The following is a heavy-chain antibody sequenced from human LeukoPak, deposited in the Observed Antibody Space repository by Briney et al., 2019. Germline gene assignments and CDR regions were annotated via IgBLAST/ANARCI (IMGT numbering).Heavy chain of an antibody. CDR3: AKARRGGYDCNDS. CDR2: ITGSGATT. V-gene: IGHV3-23*01. D-gene: IGHD5-12*01. J-gene: IGHJ4*02. CDR1: GFTFSSYG. Sequence: GGSLRLSCAASGFTFSSYGMSWVRQAPGKGLEWVSGITGSGATTYYAHSLMGRFTISRDNSKNTLFLQINSLTVEDTAVYFCAKARRGGYDCNDSWGLGTLVTVSS.